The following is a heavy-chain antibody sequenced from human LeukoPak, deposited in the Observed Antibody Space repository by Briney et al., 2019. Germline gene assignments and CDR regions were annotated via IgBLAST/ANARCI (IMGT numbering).Heavy chain of an antibody. D-gene: IGHD4-17*01. CDR2: IYYTGTT. CDR3: ARTVTTLGVAFDI. V-gene: IGHV4-59*12. CDR1: GGSISTYY. Sequence: PSETLSLTCTVSGGSISTYYWSWIRQPPGKGLEWIGYIYYTGTTNYNPSLKSRVTISVDTSKNQFSLKLSSVTAADTAVYYCARTVTTLGVAFDIWGQGTMVTVSS. J-gene: IGHJ3*02.